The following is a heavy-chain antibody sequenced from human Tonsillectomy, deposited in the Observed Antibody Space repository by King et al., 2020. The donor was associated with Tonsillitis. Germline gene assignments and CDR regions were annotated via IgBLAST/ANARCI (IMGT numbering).Heavy chain of an antibody. V-gene: IGHV3-30*04. CDR2: ISFDGSNK. J-gene: IGHJ6*02. CDR1: GFTFSINA. CDR3: ARESEYCSGDSCCSYYYYAMDV. D-gene: IGHD2-15*01. Sequence: VQLVESGGGVVQPGRSLRLSCAASGFTFSINAMHWVRQAPGKGLEWVAVISFDGSNKYYADSLKGRFTISRDNFKNTLYLTMSSLRDEDTAVYYCARESEYCSGDSCCSYYYYAMDVWGQGTTVTVSS.